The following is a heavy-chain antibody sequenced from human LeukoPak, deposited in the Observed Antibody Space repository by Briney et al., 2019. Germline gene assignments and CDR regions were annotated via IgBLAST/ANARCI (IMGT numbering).Heavy chain of an antibody. CDR1: GFTFTTYW. CDR3: ARVLTVRSGGYDAFDI. V-gene: IGHV3-7*01. D-gene: IGHD6-25*01. J-gene: IGHJ3*02. Sequence: GGSLRLSCAASGFTFTTYWMGWVRQAPGKGLERVANIKQDGSEQYYVDSVKGRFTISRDNAKTSLYLQMNSLRAGDTAVYYCARVLTVRSGGYDAFDIWGQGTMVTVSS. CDR2: IKQDGSEQ.